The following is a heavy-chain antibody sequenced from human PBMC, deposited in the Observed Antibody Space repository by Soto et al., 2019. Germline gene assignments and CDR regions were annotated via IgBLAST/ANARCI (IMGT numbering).Heavy chain of an antibody. D-gene: IGHD1-1*01. Sequence: ASVKVSYKASGDSFSKYTVNWVRQAPRQGLEWMGGIIPRFGTTNFAPTLQGRVTITADQSMNTVYMELSSLRSEDTALYYCARGRGLYNSGRSQLDSWGQGTLVTVSS. CDR2: IIPRFGTT. CDR1: GDSFSKYT. J-gene: IGHJ4*02. CDR3: ARGRGLYNSGRSQLDS. V-gene: IGHV1-69*13.